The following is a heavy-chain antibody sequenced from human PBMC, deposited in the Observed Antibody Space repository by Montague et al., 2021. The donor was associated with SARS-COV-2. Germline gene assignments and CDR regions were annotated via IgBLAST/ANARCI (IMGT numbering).Heavy chain of an antibody. Sequence: PALVKPTQTLTLTCTFSGFSLSTSGMCVSWIRQPPGKALEWLALIDWDDDKYYSTSLKTRLTISKDTSKNQVVLTMTNMDPVDTATYYCARTPIVATTYYNCYCAGMDVWGQGTTVTVSS. CDR2: IDWDDDK. D-gene: IGHD5-12*01. CDR1: GFSLSTSGMC. J-gene: IGHJ6*02. V-gene: IGHV2-70*01. CDR3: ARTPIVATTYYNCYCAGMDV.